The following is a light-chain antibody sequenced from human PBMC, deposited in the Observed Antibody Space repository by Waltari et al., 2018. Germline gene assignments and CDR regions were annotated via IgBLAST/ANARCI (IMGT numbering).Light chain of an antibody. Sequence: QSALTQPASVSGSPGQSITISCTGTSSDVGGYNYVSRYQQHPGKSPKLIIYDVSNRPSGVSNRFSGSKSGNTASLTISGLQAEDEADYYCSSYISSSTLELFGGGTSLTVL. CDR2: DVS. J-gene: IGLJ2*01. CDR3: SSYISSSTLEL. V-gene: IGLV2-14*03. CDR1: SSDVGGYNY.